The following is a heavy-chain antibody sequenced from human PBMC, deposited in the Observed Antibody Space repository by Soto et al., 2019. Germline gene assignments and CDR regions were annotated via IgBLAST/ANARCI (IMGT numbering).Heavy chain of an antibody. Sequence: QVQLVESGGGVVQPGRSLRISCAATGFSFNFYAMYWVRQAPGKGLEWVAMISNDGSSENYADSVRGRFIISRDNSQKTLFLQINSLRPEDTATYYCVRDSGANYWTFWYFALWGRVTLVTVAS. CDR1: GFSFNFYA. J-gene: IGHJ2*01. V-gene: IGHV3-30-3*01. D-gene: IGHD1-26*01. CDR3: VRDSGANYWTFWYFAL. CDR2: ISNDGSSE.